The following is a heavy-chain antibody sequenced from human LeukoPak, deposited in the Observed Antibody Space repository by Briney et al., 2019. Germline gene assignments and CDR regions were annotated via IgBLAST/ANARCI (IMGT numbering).Heavy chain of an antibody. J-gene: IGHJ3*02. D-gene: IGHD3-22*01. CDR3: VRGNYDSRGYSNAFDI. CDR2: IYYSGST. Sequence: PSETLSLTCTVSGVSISSSYWSWIRQPPGKRLEWTGYIYYSGSTNSNPSLKSRVTISADTSKNQFSLKLNSVTAADTAVYYCVRGNYDSRGYSNAFDIWGQGAMVTVSS. CDR1: GVSISSSY. V-gene: IGHV4-59*01.